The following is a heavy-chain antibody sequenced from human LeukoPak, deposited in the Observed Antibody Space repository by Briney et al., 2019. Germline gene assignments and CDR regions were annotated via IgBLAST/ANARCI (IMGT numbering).Heavy chain of an antibody. J-gene: IGHJ5*02. Sequence: SETLSLTCAVYGGSFSGYYWSWIRQPPGKGLEWIGEINHSGSTNYNPSLKSRVTISVDTSKNQFSLKLSSVTAADTAVYYCARARDSSSWYRGGLDPWGQGTLVTVSS. CDR2: INHSGST. V-gene: IGHV4-34*01. CDR1: GGSFSGYY. D-gene: IGHD6-13*01. CDR3: ARARDSSSWYRGGLDP.